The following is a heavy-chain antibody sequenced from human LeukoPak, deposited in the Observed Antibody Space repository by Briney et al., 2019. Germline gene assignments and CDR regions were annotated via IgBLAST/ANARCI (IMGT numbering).Heavy chain of an antibody. CDR2: TYYRSKWYN. D-gene: IGHD1-7*01. CDR1: GDRVSSNSAA. V-gene: IGHV6-1*01. Sequence: SQTLSLTCAISGDRVSSNSAAWNWIRQSPSRGLEWLGRTYYRSKWYNDYAVSVKSRITINPDTSKNQFSLQLNSVTPEDTAVYYCARDLRTGTILLGDDAFDIWGQGTMVTVSS. CDR3: ARDLRTGTILLGDDAFDI. J-gene: IGHJ3*02.